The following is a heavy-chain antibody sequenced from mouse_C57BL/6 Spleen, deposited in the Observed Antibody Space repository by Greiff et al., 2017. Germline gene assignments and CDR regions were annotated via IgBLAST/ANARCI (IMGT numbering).Heavy chain of an antibody. CDR3: ARSEDYGNYDYAMDY. CDR2: IDPANGNT. D-gene: IGHD2-1*01. J-gene: IGHJ4*01. Sequence: EVQGVESVAELVRPGASVKLSCTASGFNIKNTYMHWVKQRPEQGLEWIGRIDPANGNTKYAPKFQGKATITADTSSNTAYLQLSSLTSEDTAIYYCARSEDYGNYDYAMDYWGQGTSVTVSS. V-gene: IGHV14-3*01. CDR1: GFNIKNTY.